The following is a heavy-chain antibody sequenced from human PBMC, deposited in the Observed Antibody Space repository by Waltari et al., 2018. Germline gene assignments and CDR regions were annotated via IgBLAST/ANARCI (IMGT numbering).Heavy chain of an antibody. CDR2: ILPIFGDA. CDR3: ARVGATVFDH. V-gene: IGHV1-69*01. CDR1: GGPFSNYA. Sequence: QVQLVQSGPEMKKPGSSVKVSCQFSGGPFSNYAIRWVRQAPGQGLEWMGGILPIFGDADYAQKFQGRLTITVDESTSTAYLDLSSVTSDDTAVYYCARVGATVFDHWGQGTQVTVSS. D-gene: IGHD3-16*01. J-gene: IGHJ4*02.